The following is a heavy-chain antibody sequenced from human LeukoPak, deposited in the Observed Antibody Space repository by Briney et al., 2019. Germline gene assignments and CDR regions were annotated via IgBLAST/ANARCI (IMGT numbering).Heavy chain of an antibody. V-gene: IGHV3-21*01. D-gene: IGHD3-10*01. CDR2: ISSSSSYI. J-gene: IGHJ6*02. Sequence: GGSLRLSCAASGFTFSSYSINWVRQAPGKGLEWVSSISSSSSYIYYADSVKGRFTISRDNAKNSLYLQMNSLRAEDTAVYYCASFWFGELLQNYYYYGMDVWGQGTTVTVSS. CDR3: ASFWFGELLQNYYYYGMDV. CDR1: GFTFSSYS.